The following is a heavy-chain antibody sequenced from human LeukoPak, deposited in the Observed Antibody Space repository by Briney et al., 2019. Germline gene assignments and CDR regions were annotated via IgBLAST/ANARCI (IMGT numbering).Heavy chain of an antibody. CDR3: ARGGGYCSSTRCLGELPMDG. D-gene: IGHD2-2*01. V-gene: IGHV4-61*01. J-gene: IGHJ6*02. CDR1: GGSVSSGSYY. Sequence: SETLSLTCTVSGGSVSSGSYYWSWIRQPPGKGLEWIGYIYYSGSTNYNPSLKSRVTISVDTSKNQFSLKLSSVTAADTAVYYCARGGGYCSSTRCLGELPMDGWAQGTTVTVSS. CDR2: IYYSGST.